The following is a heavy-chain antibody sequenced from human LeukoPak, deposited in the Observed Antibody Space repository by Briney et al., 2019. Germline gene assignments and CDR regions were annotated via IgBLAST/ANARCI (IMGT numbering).Heavy chain of an antibody. CDR1: GGSISGYF. V-gene: IGHV4-59*01. CDR2: IYYTGST. CDR3: ARNPWVGYFDY. Sequence: PSETLSLTCTVSGGSISGYFWSWIRQPPGKGLEWIGYIYYTGSTNYNPSLKSRVTISVDTSKNQFSLKLSSVTAADTAVYYCARNPWVGYFDYWGQGTLVTVSS. D-gene: IGHD1-26*01. J-gene: IGHJ4*02.